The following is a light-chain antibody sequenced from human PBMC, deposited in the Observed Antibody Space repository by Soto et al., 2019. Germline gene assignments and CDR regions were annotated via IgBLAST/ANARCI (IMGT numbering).Light chain of an antibody. CDR1: QDINNY. V-gene: IGKV1-33*01. CDR3: QQSGNLPT. CDR2: DAS. J-gene: IGKJ4*01. Sequence: DIQMTQSPSSLSASVGDRVTITCQASQDINNYLNWYQQKPGKAPKLLIYDASTLDTGVPSRFSGSGSGTDFSFTISSLQPEDFATYYCQQSGNLPTFGGGTPVDIK.